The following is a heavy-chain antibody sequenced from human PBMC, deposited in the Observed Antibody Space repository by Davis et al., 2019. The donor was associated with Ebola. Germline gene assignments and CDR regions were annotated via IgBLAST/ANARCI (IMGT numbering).Heavy chain of an antibody. D-gene: IGHD1-7*01. J-gene: IGHJ4*02. CDR1: GFTFSDYY. V-gene: IGHV3-11*05. CDR2: ISSSSSYT. CDR3: AKDRSPSMTGTTDFDY. Sequence: GESLKISCAASGFTFSDYYMSWIRQAPGKGLEWVSYISSSSSYTSYADSVKGRFTISRDNAKNSLYLQMNSLRAEDTAVYYCAKDRSPSMTGTTDFDYWGQGTLVTVSS.